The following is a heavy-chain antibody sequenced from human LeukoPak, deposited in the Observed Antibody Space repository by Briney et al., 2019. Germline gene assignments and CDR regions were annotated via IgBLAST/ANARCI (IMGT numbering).Heavy chain of an antibody. Sequence: QLGGSLRPSCEGSGFTFRSHWMSWVRQAPGKGLEWVANIHQYGGEKYYVDSVRGRFSISRDNAKNSLYLEMNSLRAEDTAVYYCARVEVALGQESWGQGTLVTVSS. D-gene: IGHD3-10*01. CDR3: ARVEVALGQES. CDR1: GFTFRSHW. CDR2: IHQYGGEK. V-gene: IGHV3-7*01. J-gene: IGHJ5*02.